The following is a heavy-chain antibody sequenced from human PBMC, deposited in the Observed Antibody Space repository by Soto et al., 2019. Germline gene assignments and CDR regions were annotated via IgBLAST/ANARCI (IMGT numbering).Heavy chain of an antibody. Sequence: GESLKISCAASGFTFSSYSMNWVRQAPGKGLEWVSSISSSSSYIYYADSVKGRFTISRDNAKNSLYLQMNRLRAEDTAVYYCARERLQYNWFDPWGQGTLVTVSS. D-gene: IGHD5-12*01. V-gene: IGHV3-21*01. CDR3: ARERLQYNWFDP. J-gene: IGHJ5*02. CDR2: ISSSSSYI. CDR1: GFTFSSYS.